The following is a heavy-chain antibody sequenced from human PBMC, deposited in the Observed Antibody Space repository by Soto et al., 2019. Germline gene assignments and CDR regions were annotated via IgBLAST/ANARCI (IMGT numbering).Heavy chain of an antibody. Sequence: PGGSLRLSCAASGFTFSSYGMHWVRQAPGKGLEWVAVISYDGSNIYYADSVKGRFTISRDNSKNTLYLQINSLRVEDTAVYYCAKNNRYYYYYMDVWGKGTTVTVSS. CDR2: ISYDGSNI. CDR1: GFTFSSYG. CDR3: AKNNRYYYYYMDV. D-gene: IGHD1-1*01. V-gene: IGHV3-30*18. J-gene: IGHJ6*03.